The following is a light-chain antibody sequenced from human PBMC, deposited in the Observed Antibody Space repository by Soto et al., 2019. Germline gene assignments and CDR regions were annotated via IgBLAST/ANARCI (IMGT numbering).Light chain of an antibody. V-gene: IGKV1-39*01. Sequence: DIQMTQSPSSLSASVRDRVTITCRASQSIGGYLNWYQQKSGQAPKLLIYATSTLQTGVPSRFSGSGSGTDFTLTISSLQPEDFATYYCQQSYSLWTFGKGPRWIS. CDR2: ATS. CDR3: QQSYSLWT. CDR1: QSIGGY. J-gene: IGKJ1*01.